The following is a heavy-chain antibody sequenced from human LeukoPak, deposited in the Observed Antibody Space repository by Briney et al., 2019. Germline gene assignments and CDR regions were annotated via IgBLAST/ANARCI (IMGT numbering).Heavy chain of an antibody. Sequence: ASVKVSCKASGYTFTSYDINWVRQATGQGLEWMGWMNPNSGNTGYAQKFQGRVTITRNTSISTAYMELSSLRSEDTAVYYCARGVLDSSSWYALSGDWFDPWGQGTLVTVSS. CDR1: GYTFTSYD. J-gene: IGHJ5*02. CDR2: MNPNSGNT. CDR3: ARGVLDSSSWYALSGDWFDP. D-gene: IGHD6-13*01. V-gene: IGHV1-8*03.